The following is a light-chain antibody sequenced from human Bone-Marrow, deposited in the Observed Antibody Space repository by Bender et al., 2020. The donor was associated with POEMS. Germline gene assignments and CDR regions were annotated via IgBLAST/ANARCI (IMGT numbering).Light chain of an antibody. J-gene: IGLJ3*02. CDR1: SSDVGGYNY. CDR2: DVS. CDR3: CSYAGSSTFV. Sequence: QSALTQPASVSGSPGQSITISCTGTSSDVGGYNYVSWYQQHPGKAPKVMIYDVSNRPSGVSNRFSGSKSGNTASLTISGLQAEDEADYYCCSYAGSSTFVFGGGTKLTVL. V-gene: IGLV2-23*02.